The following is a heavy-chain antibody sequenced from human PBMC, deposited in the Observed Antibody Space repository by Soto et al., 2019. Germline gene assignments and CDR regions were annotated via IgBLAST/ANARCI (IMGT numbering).Heavy chain of an antibody. J-gene: IGHJ6*04. CDR2: IKQDGSDT. CDR1: GFSFSSYW. CDR3: ARAGGSGGFMDV. D-gene: IGHD2-15*01. V-gene: IGHV3-7*01. Sequence: EVQVVESGGGLVQPGGSLRLSCAASGFSFSSYWMSWVRQAPGKGPEWVANIKQDGSDTYYVDSVKGRFTISRDNATNSLSLQMNSLRSEDTAVYFCARAGGSGGFMDVWGKGTTVTVSS.